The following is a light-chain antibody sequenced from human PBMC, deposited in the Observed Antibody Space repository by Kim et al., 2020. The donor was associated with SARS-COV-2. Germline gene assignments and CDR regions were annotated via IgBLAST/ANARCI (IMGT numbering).Light chain of an antibody. J-gene: IGLJ1*01. Sequence: ITSSCTGSSSNVGAGYDVHWYQQLPGEAPKLLISANTHRPSGIPDRFSASKSGSSASLAIGGLQAEDEADYFCQSYDPSLSAPYVFGTGTKVTVL. CDR2: ANT. CDR3: QSYDPSLSAPYV. CDR1: SSNVGAGYD. V-gene: IGLV1-40*01.